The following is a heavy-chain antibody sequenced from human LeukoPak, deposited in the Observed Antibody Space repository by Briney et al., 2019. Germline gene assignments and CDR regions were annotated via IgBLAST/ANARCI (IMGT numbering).Heavy chain of an antibody. Sequence: PSETLSLTCTVSGGSISSSSYYWGWIRQPPGKGLEWIGSIYYSGSTYDNPSLKSRVTISVDTSKNQFSLKLSSVTAADTAVYYCARDKYDSRGYYWFDYWGQGTLVTVS. J-gene: IGHJ4*02. CDR1: GGSISSSSYY. CDR3: ARDKYDSRGYYWFDY. CDR2: IYYSGST. V-gene: IGHV4-39*07. D-gene: IGHD3-22*01.